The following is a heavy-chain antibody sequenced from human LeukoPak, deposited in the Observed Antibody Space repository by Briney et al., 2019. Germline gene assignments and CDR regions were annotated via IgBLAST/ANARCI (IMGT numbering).Heavy chain of an antibody. CDR2: INPNSGGT. CDR3: ASTPRRSGYGPGGY. V-gene: IGHV1-2*02. D-gene: IGHD5-12*01. CDR1: GYTFTGYY. J-gene: IGHJ4*02. Sequence: ASVKVSCTASGYTFTGYYMHWVRQAPGQGLEWMGWINPNSGGTNYAQKFQDRVTMTRDTSISTAYMELSRLRSDDTAVYYCASTPRRSGYGPGGYWGQGTLVTVSS.